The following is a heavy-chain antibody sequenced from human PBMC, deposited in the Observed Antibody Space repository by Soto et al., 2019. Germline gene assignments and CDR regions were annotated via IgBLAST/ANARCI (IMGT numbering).Heavy chain of an antibody. CDR2: SSATGAGT. J-gene: IGHJ4*02. CDR1: VFTFSIYG. CDR3: AKDRRAGGNYGFYSDF. V-gene: IGHV3-23*01. Sequence: PWASLRISCASSVFTFSIYGMTWVRQAPGKGLELVSFSSATGAGTYYADSVKGRFTISRDNSKNTLYLQMTSLRADDTAVYYCAKDRRAGGNYGFYSDFWGQGALVTGSS. D-gene: IGHD1-7*01.